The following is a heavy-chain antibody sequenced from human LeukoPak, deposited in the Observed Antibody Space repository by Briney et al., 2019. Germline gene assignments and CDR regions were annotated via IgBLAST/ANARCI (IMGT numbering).Heavy chain of an antibody. V-gene: IGHV4-34*01. D-gene: IGHD3-3*01. CDR1: GGSFSGYY. CDR2: INHSGST. J-gene: IGHJ4*02. CDR3: ARHDTRDFWSGYCFDY. Sequence: SETLSLTCAVYGGSFSGYYWSWIRQPPGKGLEWIGEINHSGSTNYNPSLKSRVTISVDTSKNQFSLKLSSVTAADTAVYYCARHDTRDFWSGYCFDYWGQGTLVTVSS.